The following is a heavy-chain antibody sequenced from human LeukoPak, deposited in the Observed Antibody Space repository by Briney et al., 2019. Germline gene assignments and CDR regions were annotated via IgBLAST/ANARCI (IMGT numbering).Heavy chain of an antibody. CDR3: ARQKRWLVDILDV. Sequence: SETLSLTCAVYGGSLSAYYWTWIRQPPGKGLEWIGEINHGGSTNYNPSLKSRVTISIDTSKNQFSLKLSSVTAADTAVYYCARQKRWLVDILDVWGKGTTVTISS. D-gene: IGHD6-19*01. CDR1: GGSLSAYY. V-gene: IGHV4-34*01. CDR2: INHGGST. J-gene: IGHJ6*04.